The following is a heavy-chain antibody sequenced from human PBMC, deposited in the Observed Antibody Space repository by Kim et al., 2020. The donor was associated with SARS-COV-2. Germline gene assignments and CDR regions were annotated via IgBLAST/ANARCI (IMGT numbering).Heavy chain of an antibody. CDR3: ARLELELRLY. Sequence: SETLSLTCTVSGGSISSSSYYWGWIRQPPGKGLEWIGSIYYSGSTYYNPSLKSRVTISVDTSKNQFSLKLSSVTAADTAVYYCARLELELRLYWGQGTLVTVSS. D-gene: IGHD1-7*01. CDR1: GGSISSSSYY. CDR2: IYYSGST. V-gene: IGHV4-39*01. J-gene: IGHJ4*02.